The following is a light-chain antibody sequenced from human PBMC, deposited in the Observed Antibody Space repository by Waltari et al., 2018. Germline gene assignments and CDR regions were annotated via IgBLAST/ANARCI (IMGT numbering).Light chain of an antibody. Sequence: ASVSGSPGQSITISCTGSSTDLGSSTLVSWYQHHPDKAPKLLIYEGTERPSGISHRFSGSKSGNPASLTISTLQAEDEADYYCFSYADGRSLVFGGGTKLTVL. CDR3: FSYADGRSLV. CDR1: STDLGSSTL. V-gene: IGLV2-23*01. CDR2: EGT. J-gene: IGLJ2*01.